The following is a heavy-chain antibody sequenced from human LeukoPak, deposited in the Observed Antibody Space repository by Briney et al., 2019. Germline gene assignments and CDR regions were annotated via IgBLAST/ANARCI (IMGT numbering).Heavy chain of an antibody. V-gene: IGHV4-4*02. CDR3: ATSSSLRGSSGWSRLWY. J-gene: IGHJ4*02. D-gene: IGHD6-19*01. CDR2: IYHSGST. CDR1: GGSISSSNW. Sequence: PSETLSLTCAVSGGSISSSNWWSWVRQPPGKGLEWIGEIYHSGSTNYNPSLKSRVTISVDTSKNQFSLKLSSVTAADTAVYYCATSSSLRGSSGWSRLWYWGQGTLVTVSS.